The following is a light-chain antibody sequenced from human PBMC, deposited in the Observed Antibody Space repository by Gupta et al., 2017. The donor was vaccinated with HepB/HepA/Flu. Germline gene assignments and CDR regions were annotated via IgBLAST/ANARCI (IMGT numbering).Light chain of an antibody. CDR1: QSVSSY. CDR2: GAS. CDR3: QQYNYLWT. J-gene: IGKJ1*01. V-gene: IGKV3-15*01. Sequence: DMVMTQSPATLSVSRGEGVTLSCRAHQSVSSYLAWYQQKPGQAPRLLIFGASTRTTGIPARFSGSGSGTEFTLTISRLQSEDFAVYYCQQYNYLWTFGPGTKVEIK.